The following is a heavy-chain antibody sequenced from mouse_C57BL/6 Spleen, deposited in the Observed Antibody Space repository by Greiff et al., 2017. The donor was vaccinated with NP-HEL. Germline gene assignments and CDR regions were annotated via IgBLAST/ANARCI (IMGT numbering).Heavy chain of an antibody. CDR1: GYTFTSYW. V-gene: IGHV1-61*01. CDR2: LYPSDSET. J-gene: IGHJ2*01. Sequence: QVQLQQPGAELVRPGSSVKLSCKASGYTFTSYWMDWVKQRPGQGLEWIGNLYPSDSETHYNQKFKDKATLTVDKSSSTAYMQLSSLTSEDSAVYYCARDTTVVEGFDDWGQGTTLTVSS. D-gene: IGHD1-1*01. CDR3: ARDTTVVEGFDD.